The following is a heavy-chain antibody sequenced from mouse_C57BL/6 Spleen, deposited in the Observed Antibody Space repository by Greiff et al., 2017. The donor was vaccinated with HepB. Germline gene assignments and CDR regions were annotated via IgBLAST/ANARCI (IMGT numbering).Heavy chain of an antibody. CDR2: ISSGSSTI. J-gene: IGHJ2*01. CDR3: ARYTTVAPFDY. Sequence: DVMLVESGGGLVKPGGSLKLSCAASGFTFSDYGMHWVRQAPEKGLEWVAYISSGSSTIYYADTVKGRFTISRDNAKNTLFLQMTSLRSEDTAMYYCARYTTVAPFDYWGQGTTLTVSS. V-gene: IGHV5-17*01. CDR1: GFTFSDYG. D-gene: IGHD1-1*01.